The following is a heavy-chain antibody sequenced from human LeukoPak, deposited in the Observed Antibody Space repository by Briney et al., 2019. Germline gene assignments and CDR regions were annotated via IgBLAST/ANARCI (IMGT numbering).Heavy chain of an antibody. CDR2: IYYSGST. D-gene: IGHD5-12*01. V-gene: IGHV4-59*01. Sequence: SETLSLTCTVSGGSISTYYWSWIRQPPGKGLEWIGNIYYSGSTNYNPSLKTRCTISIDTSKNQFSLKLSSVTAADTAVYYCARGNGYGTNYYYYGMDVWGQGTTVTVSS. CDR3: ARGNGYGTNYYYYGMDV. CDR1: GGSISTYY. J-gene: IGHJ6*02.